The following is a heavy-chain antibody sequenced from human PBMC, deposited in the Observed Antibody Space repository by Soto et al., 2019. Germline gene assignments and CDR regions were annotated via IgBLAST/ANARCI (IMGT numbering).Heavy chain of an antibody. Sequence: QVQLVESGGGVVQPGRSLRLSCAASGFTFSSYAMHWVRQAPGKGLEWVAVISYDGSNKYYADSVKGRFTISRDNSKNPLYLQMNSLRAEDTAVYYCARASPYCGGDCYSVAGGFDYWGQGTLVTVSS. CDR3: ARASPYCGGDCYSVAGGFDY. V-gene: IGHV3-30-3*01. J-gene: IGHJ4*02. CDR2: ISYDGSNK. CDR1: GFTFSSYA. D-gene: IGHD2-21*02.